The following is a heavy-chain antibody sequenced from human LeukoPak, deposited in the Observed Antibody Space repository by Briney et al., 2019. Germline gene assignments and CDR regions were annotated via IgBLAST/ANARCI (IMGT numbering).Heavy chain of an antibody. V-gene: IGHV1-8*03. J-gene: IGHJ4*02. CDR3: ARSYYYDSSGYYH. Sequence: ASVKVSCKASGYTFTSYDINWVRQATGQGLEWMGWMDPNSGNTGYAQKFQGRVTITRNTSISTAYMELSSLRSEDTAVYYCARSYYYDSSGYYHWGQGTLVTVSS. CDR1: GYTFTSYD. CDR2: MDPNSGNT. D-gene: IGHD3-22*01.